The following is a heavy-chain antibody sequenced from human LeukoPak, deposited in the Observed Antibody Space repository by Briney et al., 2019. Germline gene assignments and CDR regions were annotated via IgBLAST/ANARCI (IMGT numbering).Heavy chain of an antibody. CDR1: GGSISSSSYY. CDR3: ARRGYSGYDLYY. D-gene: IGHD5-12*01. Sequence: SETLSLTCTVSGGSISSSSYYWSWIRQPPGKGLEWIGYIYYSGSTNYNPSLKSRVTISVDTSKNQFSLKLSSVTAADTAVYYCARRGYSGYDLYYWGQGTLVTVSS. CDR2: IYYSGST. J-gene: IGHJ4*02. V-gene: IGHV4-61*05.